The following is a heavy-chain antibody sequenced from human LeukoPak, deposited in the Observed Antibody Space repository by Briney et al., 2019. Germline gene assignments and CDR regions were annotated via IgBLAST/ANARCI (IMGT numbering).Heavy chain of an antibody. CDR3: ARGRDYEVDYYYYGMDV. D-gene: IGHD4-17*01. Sequence: SETLSLTCTVSGGSISSSNYYWGWIRQPPGKGLEWIGSIYYSGSTHYNPSLKSRVTISVDTSKNQFSLKLSSVTAADTAVYYCARGRDYEVDYYYYGMDVWGQGTTVTVSS. V-gene: IGHV4-39*07. J-gene: IGHJ6*02. CDR1: GGSISSSNYY. CDR2: IYYSGST.